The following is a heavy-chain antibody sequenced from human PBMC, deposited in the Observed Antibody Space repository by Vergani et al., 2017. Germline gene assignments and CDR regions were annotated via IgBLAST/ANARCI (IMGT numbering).Heavy chain of an antibody. CDR1: GGSISSGSYY. D-gene: IGHD6-19*01. Sequence: QVQLQESGPGLVKPSQTLSLTCTVSGGSISSGSYYWSWIRQPAGKGLEWIGRIYTSGSTNYNPSLKSRVTMSVDTSKNQFSLKLSSVTAADTAVYYCAMGPYGWYAFDIWGQGTMVTVSS. CDR3: AMGPYGWYAFDI. V-gene: IGHV4-61*02. CDR2: IYTSGST. J-gene: IGHJ3*02.